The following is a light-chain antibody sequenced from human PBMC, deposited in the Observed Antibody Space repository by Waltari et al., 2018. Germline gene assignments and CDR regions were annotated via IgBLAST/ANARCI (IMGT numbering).Light chain of an antibody. CDR3: QQSYITAYT. CDR2: LAS. V-gene: IGKV1-39*01. CDR1: QSISTS. Sequence: IEMTQSPSSLSASVGDRVTITCRASQSISTSLNRYQQIPGKAPKLLIYLASTLQSGVPSRFSGSGSGTDFSLTISSLQPEDFATYYCQQSYITAYTFGQGTKVEIQ. J-gene: IGKJ2*01.